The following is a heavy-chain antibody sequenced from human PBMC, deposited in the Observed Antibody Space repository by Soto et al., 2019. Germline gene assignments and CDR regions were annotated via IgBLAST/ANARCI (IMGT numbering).Heavy chain of an antibody. J-gene: IGHJ4*02. V-gene: IGHV3-23*01. D-gene: IGHD6-19*01. CDR2: ISGSGGST. CDR1: GFTFSSYA. Sequence: GGSLRLSCAASGFTFSSYAMSWVRQAPGKGLEWVSAISGSGGSTYYADSVKGRFTISRDNSKNTLYLQMNSLRAEDTAVYYCAKDHFRGGGPQWLVEIFDYWGQGTLVTVSS. CDR3: AKDHFRGGGPQWLVEIFDY.